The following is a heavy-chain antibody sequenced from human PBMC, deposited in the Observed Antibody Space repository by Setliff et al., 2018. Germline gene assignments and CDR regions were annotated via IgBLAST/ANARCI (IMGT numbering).Heavy chain of an antibody. V-gene: IGHV3-NL1*01. CDR1: RFTFSNYG. Sequence: GGSLRLSCVASRFTFSNYGMHWVRQAPGKGLEWVSSISGSASSTYYADSVKGRFTISRDNSKNTLFLQMLSLRVEDTAVYYCARDPPYYDFWSGYSFDYWGQGTLVTVSS. CDR3: ARDPPYYDFWSGYSFDY. D-gene: IGHD3-3*01. J-gene: IGHJ4*02. CDR2: ISGSASST.